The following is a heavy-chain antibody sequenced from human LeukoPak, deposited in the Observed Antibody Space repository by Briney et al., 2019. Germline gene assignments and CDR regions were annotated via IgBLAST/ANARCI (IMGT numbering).Heavy chain of an antibody. Sequence: GASVKVSRKASGYTFTGYYVHWVRQAPGQGLEWMGWINPSSGGTKYAQKFQGRVTMTGDTSISTAYMELSRLRFDDTAVYFCAGRPDTSVVAIFDYWGQGTLVTISS. CDR1: GYTFTGYY. V-gene: IGHV1-2*02. D-gene: IGHD3-22*01. CDR3: AGRPDTSVVAIFDY. J-gene: IGHJ4*02. CDR2: INPSSGGT.